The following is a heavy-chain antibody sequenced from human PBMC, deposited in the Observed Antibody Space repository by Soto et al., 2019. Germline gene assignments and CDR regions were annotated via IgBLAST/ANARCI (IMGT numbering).Heavy chain of an antibody. V-gene: IGHV5-51*01. CDR2: TYPGDSAT. J-gene: IGHJ4*02. D-gene: IGHD3-16*01. CDR1: GFSFSNYW. CDR3: AANPRHDTDPLWHY. Sequence: PGESLKISCKTSGFSFSNYWVGWVRQMPGKGFEWMGITYPGDSATKYSPSFQGHVTISSDKSTNTAYLQWSSLRASDTAIYFCAANPRHDTDPLWHYWGKGTLVTVSS.